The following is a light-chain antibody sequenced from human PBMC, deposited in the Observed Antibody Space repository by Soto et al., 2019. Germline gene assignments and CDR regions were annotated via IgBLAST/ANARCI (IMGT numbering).Light chain of an antibody. Sequence: AIRMTQSPSSLSASTGDRVTITCRASQGISSYLAWYQQKPGKAPKLLIYAASTLQSGVPSRFSGSGSGTDFTLTISCLQSEDFATYYCQQSYSGVPFGGGTRVEIK. V-gene: IGKV1-8*01. CDR3: QQSYSGVP. CDR2: AAS. CDR1: QGISSY. J-gene: IGKJ4*02.